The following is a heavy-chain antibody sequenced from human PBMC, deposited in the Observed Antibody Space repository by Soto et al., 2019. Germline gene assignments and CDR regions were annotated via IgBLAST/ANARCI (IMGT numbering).Heavy chain of an antibody. CDR2: ISGSGDST. J-gene: IGHJ6*02. V-gene: IGHV3-23*01. CDR1: GFTFSSSA. CDR3: ARRPINYGVDV. Sequence: EVQLLESGGGLVQPGGSLRLSCAASGFTFSSSAMSWVRQAPGKGLEWVSGISGSGDSTYYADSVKGRFTISRDNSKNTLYLQKNSPRAEDPAVNYWARRPINYGVDVLGQGTTVTVSS.